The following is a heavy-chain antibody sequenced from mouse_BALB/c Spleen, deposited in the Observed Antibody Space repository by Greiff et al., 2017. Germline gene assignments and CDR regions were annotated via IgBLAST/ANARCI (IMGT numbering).Heavy chain of an antibody. CDR1: GFTFSSYW. D-gene: IGHD2-14*01. Sequence: EVKVVESGGGLVQPGGSMKLSCVASGFTFSSYWMSWVRQSPEKGLEWVAEIRLKSDNYATHYAESVKGKFTISRDDSKSRLYLQMNSLRAEDTGIYYCTATYYRYDGGYWYFDVWGAGTTVTVSS. J-gene: IGHJ1*01. CDR2: IRLKSDNYAT. V-gene: IGHV6-3*01. CDR3: TATYYRYDGGYWYFDV.